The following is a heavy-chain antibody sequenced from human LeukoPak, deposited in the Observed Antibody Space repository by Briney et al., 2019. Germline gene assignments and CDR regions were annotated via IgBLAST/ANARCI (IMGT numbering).Heavy chain of an antibody. CDR1: GFTFSSYG. CDR3: ARDSCGTTSGCYYYYGMDV. Sequence: GGSLRLSCAASGFTFSSYGMHWVRQAPGKGLEWVAVIWYDGSNKYYADSVKGRFTISRDNSKNTLYLQMNSLRTEDTAVYYCARDSCGTTSGCYYYYGMDVWGQGTTVTVSS. CDR2: IWYDGSNK. J-gene: IGHJ6*02. D-gene: IGHD1-1*01. V-gene: IGHV3-33*01.